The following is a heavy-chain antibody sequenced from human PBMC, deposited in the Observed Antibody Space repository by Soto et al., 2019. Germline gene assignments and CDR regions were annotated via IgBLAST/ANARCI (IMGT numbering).Heavy chain of an antibody. CDR1: GFTFSDHW. D-gene: IGHD2-15*01. Sequence: GGSLRLSCAASGFTFSDHWMHWVRQAPGKGLVWVSYTKGDGTSTRYADSVKGRFTISSDSAKSTLYLQMNSLRAEDTAVYYCAAERWSDSTVYRNDNGMDVWGQGATVT. V-gene: IGHV3-74*01. CDR2: TKGDGTST. CDR3: AAERWSDSTVYRNDNGMDV. J-gene: IGHJ6*02.